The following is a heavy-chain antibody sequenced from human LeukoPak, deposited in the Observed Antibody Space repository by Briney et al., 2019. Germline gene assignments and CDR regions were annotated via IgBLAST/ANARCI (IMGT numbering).Heavy chain of an antibody. J-gene: IGHJ3*02. CDR3: ARGNGYYDSSGYHGAFDI. Sequence: ASVKVSCKASGGTFSSYAISWVRQAPGQGLEWMGRIIPIFGTANYAQKFQGRVTITTDESTSTAYMEVSSLRSEDTAVYYCARGNGYYDSSGYHGAFDIWGQGTMVTVSS. V-gene: IGHV1-69*05. D-gene: IGHD3-22*01. CDR1: GGTFSSYA. CDR2: IIPIFGTA.